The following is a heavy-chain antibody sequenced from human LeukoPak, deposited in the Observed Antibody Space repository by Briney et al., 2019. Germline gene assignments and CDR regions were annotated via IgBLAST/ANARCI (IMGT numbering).Heavy chain of an antibody. CDR3: ARDRYGSSWDLFDY. CDR1: GFTFKTYA. J-gene: IGHJ4*02. Sequence: GGSLRLSCAASGFTFKTYAMSWVRQAPGKGLEWVSSISSSSSYIYYADSVKGRFTISRDNAKNSLYLQMNSLRAEDTAVYYCARDRYGSSWDLFDYWGQGTLVTVSS. V-gene: IGHV3-21*01. D-gene: IGHD6-13*01. CDR2: ISSSSSYI.